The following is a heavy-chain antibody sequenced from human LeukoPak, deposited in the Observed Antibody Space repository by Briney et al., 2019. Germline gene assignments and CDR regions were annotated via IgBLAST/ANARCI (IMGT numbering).Heavy chain of an antibody. CDR2: ISYDGTKK. J-gene: IGHJ4*02. V-gene: IGHV3-30*18. D-gene: IGHD6-19*01. CDR3: AKDRFLAVAAPIDY. Sequence: GGSLRLSCAASGFNFGVYGMHWVRQAPGKGLEWVAGISYDGTKKYHADSVKGRFTISRDNSKNTLYLQMNSLRAEDTAVHYCAKDRFLAVAAPIDYWGQGTLVTVSS. CDR1: GFNFGVYG.